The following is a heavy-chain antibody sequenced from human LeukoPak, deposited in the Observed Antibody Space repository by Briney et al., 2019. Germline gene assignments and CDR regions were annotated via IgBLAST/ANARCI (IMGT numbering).Heavy chain of an antibody. V-gene: IGHV1-8*01. Sequence: ASVKVSCKASGYTFTSYDINWVRQATGQGLEWMGWMNPNSGNTGYAQKFQGRVTMTRNTSISTAYMELSSLRSEDTAVCYCARGLRRDGYNYGYWGQGTLVTVSS. CDR3: ARGLRRDGYNYGY. J-gene: IGHJ4*02. D-gene: IGHD5-24*01. CDR1: GYTFTSYD. CDR2: MNPNSGNT.